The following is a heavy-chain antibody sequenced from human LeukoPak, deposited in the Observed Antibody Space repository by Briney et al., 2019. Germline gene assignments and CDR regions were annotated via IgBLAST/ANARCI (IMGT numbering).Heavy chain of an antibody. V-gene: IGHV4-30-2*01. CDR2: IYHSGST. CDR3: ARVTAAYYYGMDV. Sequence: SETLSLTCAVSGGSISSGGYSWSRIRQPPGKGLEWIGYIYHSGSTYYNPSLKSRVTISVDRSKNQFSLKLSSVTAADTAVYYCARVTAAYYYGMDVWGQGTTVTVSS. CDR1: GGSISSGGYS. D-gene: IGHD6-13*01. J-gene: IGHJ6*02.